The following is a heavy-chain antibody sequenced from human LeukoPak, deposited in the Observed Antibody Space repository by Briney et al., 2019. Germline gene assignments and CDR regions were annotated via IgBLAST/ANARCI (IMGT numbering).Heavy chain of an antibody. CDR3: ARAVLRFLEWSGDFDY. V-gene: IGHV3-7*04. CDR1: GFTFSSYW. D-gene: IGHD3-3*01. Sequence: GGSLRLSCAASGFTFSSYWMSWVRQAPGKGLEWVANIKQDGNEKYYVDSVKGRFTISRDNAKNSLYLQMNSLRAEDTAVYYCARAVLRFLEWSGDFDYWGQGTLVTVSS. J-gene: IGHJ4*02. CDR2: IKQDGNEK.